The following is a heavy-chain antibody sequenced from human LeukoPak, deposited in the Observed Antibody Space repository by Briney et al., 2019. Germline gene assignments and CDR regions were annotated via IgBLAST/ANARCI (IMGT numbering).Heavy chain of an antibody. Sequence: GASVKVSCKVSGYTLTELSMHWVRQAPGKGLEWMGGFDPEDGETIYAQKFQGRVTMTEDTSTDTAYMELSRLRSDDTAVYYCARDPLAGVTFLDQPDCYMDVWGKGTTVTVSS. CDR2: FDPEDGET. J-gene: IGHJ6*03. CDR1: GYTLTELS. D-gene: IGHD1-14*01. CDR3: ARDPLAGVTFLDQPDCYMDV. V-gene: IGHV1-24*01.